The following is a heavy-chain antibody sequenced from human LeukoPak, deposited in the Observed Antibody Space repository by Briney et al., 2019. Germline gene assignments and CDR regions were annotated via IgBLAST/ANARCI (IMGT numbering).Heavy chain of an antibody. CDR3: ARQTGSGLFILP. J-gene: IGHJ4*02. CDR1: GYSISSGYY. Sequence: PSETLSLTCTVSGYSISSGYYWGWIRQPPGKGLEWIGSIYYSGNTYYNASLKSQVSISIDTSKNQFSLRLTSVTAADTAVYYCARQTGSGLFILPGGQGTLVTVSS. V-gene: IGHV4-38-2*02. D-gene: IGHD3/OR15-3a*01. CDR2: IYYSGNT.